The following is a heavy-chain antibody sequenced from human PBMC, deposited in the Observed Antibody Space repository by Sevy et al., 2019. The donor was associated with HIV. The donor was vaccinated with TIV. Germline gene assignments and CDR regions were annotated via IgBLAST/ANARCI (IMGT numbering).Heavy chain of an antibody. V-gene: IGHV3-33*01. D-gene: IGHD1-1*01. CDR3: ARDEKGRWEQLVYLQH. J-gene: IGHJ1*01. Sequence: GGSLRLSCAASGFTFNAYAIHWVRQAPGKGPEWVAVVWYDGVNKEYARSVKGRFTVSRDNSKNTAFLQMNSLRADDTAIYYCARDEKGRWEQLVYLQHWGQGTLVTVSS. CDR2: VWYDGVNK. CDR1: GFTFNAYA.